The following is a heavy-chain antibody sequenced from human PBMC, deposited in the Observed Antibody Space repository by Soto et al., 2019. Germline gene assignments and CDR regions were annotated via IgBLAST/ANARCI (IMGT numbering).Heavy chain of an antibody. CDR1: GFSFSDYA. Sequence: VGSLRLSCAASGFSFSDYAMSWVRQAPGKGLEWVSVISESGGSTHYADSVRGRFTVSRDNSKNSLSLRMNSLRDEDTAVYFCAKRSPYSSGWYSPIFDYWGQGALVTVSS. J-gene: IGHJ4*02. V-gene: IGHV3-23*01. CDR3: AKRSPYSSGWYSPIFDY. D-gene: IGHD6-13*01. CDR2: ISESGGST.